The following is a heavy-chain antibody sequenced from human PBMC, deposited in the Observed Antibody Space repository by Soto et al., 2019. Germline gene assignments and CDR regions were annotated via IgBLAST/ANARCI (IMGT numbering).Heavy chain of an antibody. J-gene: IGHJ4*02. Sequence: PETLSLTCTVSGGPISTSNYYWGWIRQPPGKGLEWIGSVYYSGSTYYNPSLESRVTISAETSKNQFSLKLSSVTAADTAMYYCARQGVYYGSGSFFDYWGQGALVTVSS. CDR1: GGPISTSNYY. D-gene: IGHD3-10*01. CDR2: VYYSGST. V-gene: IGHV4-39*01. CDR3: ARQGVYYGSGSFFDY.